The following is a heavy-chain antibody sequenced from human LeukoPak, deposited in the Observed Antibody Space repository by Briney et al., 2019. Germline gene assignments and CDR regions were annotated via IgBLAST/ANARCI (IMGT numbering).Heavy chain of an antibody. D-gene: IGHD4-23*01. Sequence: ASVKVSCKASGYTFTGYLMHWVRPAPAQGLEWMGWISPDSGDTKYAQSFQGRVTMTRDTSISTAYMEVSRLRSDDTAVYYCVRGLTTVATWLYLWGRGTLVTVSS. CDR2: ISPDSGDT. CDR1: GYTFTGYL. V-gene: IGHV1-2*02. CDR3: VRGLTTVATWLYL. J-gene: IGHJ2*01.